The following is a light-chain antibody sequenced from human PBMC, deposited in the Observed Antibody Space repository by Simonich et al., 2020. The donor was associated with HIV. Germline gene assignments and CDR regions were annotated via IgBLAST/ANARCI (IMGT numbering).Light chain of an antibody. CDR3: MQGTHWPGT. CDR2: KVS. CDR1: QSLVHSDGNTY. J-gene: IGKJ1*01. V-gene: IGKV2-30*02. Sequence: DFVMTQSPLSLPVTLGQPASISCRSSQSLVHSDGNTYLNWFQQRPGQSPRRLIYKVSNRDSGVPDRFSGSGSGTDFTLKISRVEAEDVGVYSCMQGTHWPGTFGQGTKVEIK.